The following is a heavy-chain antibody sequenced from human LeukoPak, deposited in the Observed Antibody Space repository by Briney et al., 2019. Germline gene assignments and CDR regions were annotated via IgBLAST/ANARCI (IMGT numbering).Heavy chain of an antibody. Sequence: PGGSLRLSCAASGFIFSSYSMNWVRQAPGKGLEWVSYISSSSSTIYYADSVKGRFTISRDNAKNSLYLQMNSLRAEDTAVYYCARADSGSYTKILYYFDYWGRGTLVTVSS. CDR1: GFIFSSYS. CDR3: ARADSGSYTKILYYFDY. CDR2: ISSSSSTI. D-gene: IGHD1-26*01. V-gene: IGHV3-48*01. J-gene: IGHJ4*02.